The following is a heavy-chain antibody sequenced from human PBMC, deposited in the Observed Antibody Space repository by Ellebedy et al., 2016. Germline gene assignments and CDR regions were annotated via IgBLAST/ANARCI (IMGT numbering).Heavy chain of an antibody. Sequence: GESLKISCSASGFTFSNYFMHWVRQAPGKGLVWVSRINSDGSATIYADSVRGRFTISRDNAKNMLYLQMISLRVEDTAVYYCVWYGSGNPSWGQGTLVTVSS. CDR3: VWYGSGNPS. D-gene: IGHD3-10*01. V-gene: IGHV3-74*01. CDR1: GFTFSNYF. CDR2: INSDGSAT. J-gene: IGHJ5*02.